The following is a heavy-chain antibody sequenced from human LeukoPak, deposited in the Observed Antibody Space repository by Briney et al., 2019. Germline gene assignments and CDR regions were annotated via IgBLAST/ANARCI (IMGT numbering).Heavy chain of an antibody. Sequence: GGSLRLSCAASGFTFSSYAMSWVRQAPGKGLGWVSAISGSGGSTYYADSVKGRFTISRDNSKNTLYLQMNSLRAEDTAVYYCAKSRGGYYDSSGSPYWGQGTLVTVSS. J-gene: IGHJ4*02. D-gene: IGHD3-22*01. CDR3: AKSRGGYYDSSGSPY. V-gene: IGHV3-23*01. CDR2: ISGSGGST. CDR1: GFTFSSYA.